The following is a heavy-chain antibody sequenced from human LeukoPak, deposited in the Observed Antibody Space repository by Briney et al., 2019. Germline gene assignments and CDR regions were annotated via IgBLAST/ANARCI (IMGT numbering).Heavy chain of an antibody. CDR2: INPSGDST. D-gene: IGHD3-22*01. CDR3: ARGRHSYERSDYYYEGDAFDI. V-gene: IGHV1-46*01. CDR1: GDTFTSYY. Sequence: GASVKVSCKASGDTFTSYYMHWVRQAPGQGLEWIGIINPSGDSTSSAQTFQGRCTMTRDMSTSTVYMALSSLRTEDTAVYYYARGRHSYERSDYYYEGDAFDIWGQGTMVTVSS. J-gene: IGHJ3*02.